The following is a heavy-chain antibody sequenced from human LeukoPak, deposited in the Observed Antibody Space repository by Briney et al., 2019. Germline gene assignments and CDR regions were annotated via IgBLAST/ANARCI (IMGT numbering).Heavy chain of an antibody. Sequence: ASVTVSCKASGYTFTGYYMHWVRQAPGQGLEWMGWINPNSGGTNYAQKFQGRVTMTRDTSISTAYMELSRLRSDDTAVYYCASLKRYGSGSYYPIDIWGQGTMVTVSS. CDR3: ASLKRYGSGSYYPIDI. CDR2: INPNSGGT. D-gene: IGHD3-10*01. V-gene: IGHV1-2*02. J-gene: IGHJ3*02. CDR1: GYTFTGYY.